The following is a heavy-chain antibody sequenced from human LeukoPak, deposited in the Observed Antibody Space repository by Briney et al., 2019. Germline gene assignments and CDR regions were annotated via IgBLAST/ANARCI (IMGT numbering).Heavy chain of an antibody. V-gene: IGHV5-51*01. CDR1: GYSFTSYW. D-gene: IGHD6-13*01. CDR2: IYPGDSDT. J-gene: IGHJ2*01. Sequence: GESLKISCKGSGYSFTSYWIGWVRQMPGKGLEWMGIIYPGDSDTRYSPSFQGQVTISADKSISTAYLQWSSLKASDTAMYYCAQRSSSTPSDWYFDLWGRGTLVTVSS. CDR3: AQRSSSTPSDWYFDL.